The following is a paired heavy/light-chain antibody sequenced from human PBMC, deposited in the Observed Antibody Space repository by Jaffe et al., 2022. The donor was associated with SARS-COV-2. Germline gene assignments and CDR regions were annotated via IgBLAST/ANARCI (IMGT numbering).Light chain of an antibody. Sequence: EIVMTQSPATLSVSPGERATLSCRASQSVSSNLAWYQQKPGQAPRLLIYGASTRATGIPARFSGGGSGTDFTLTISSLQSEDFAVYYCQQNNNWPWTFGQGTKVEI. CDR1: QSVSSN. CDR3: QQNNNWPWT. J-gene: IGKJ1*01. CDR2: GAS. V-gene: IGKV3-15*01.
Heavy chain of an antibody. D-gene: IGHD4-17*01. CDR2: IYYHGNT. Sequence: QVQLQESGPGLVKPSETLSLTCTVSGGGSISSDDWSWIRQPPGKGLEWIGYIYYHGNTNYNPSLKSRVTISIDTSKNQFSLKLSSVTAADTAVYYCARPDFSTGTVDYWGQGILVTVSS. CDR1: GGGSISSDD. CDR3: ARPDFSTGTVDY. V-gene: IGHV4-59*08. J-gene: IGHJ4*02.